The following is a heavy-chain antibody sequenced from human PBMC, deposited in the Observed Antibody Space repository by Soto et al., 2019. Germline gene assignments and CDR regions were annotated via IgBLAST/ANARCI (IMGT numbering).Heavy chain of an antibody. CDR2: IIPMFGIT. CDR1: GATFSSST. CDR3: ATGALTFGGVLNA. Sequence: QVQLVQSGADVKKPGSSVKVSCKASGATFSSSTFTWVRQAPGHGLEWMARIIPMFGITNAAQKFQGRLGITADESTNTVFMDMSSLRSDDTAIYYCATGALTFGGVLNAWGQGTLVTVSS. D-gene: IGHD3-16*01. V-gene: IGHV1-69*02. J-gene: IGHJ4*02.